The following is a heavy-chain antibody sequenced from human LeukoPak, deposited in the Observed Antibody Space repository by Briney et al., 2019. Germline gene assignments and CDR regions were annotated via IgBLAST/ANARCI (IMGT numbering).Heavy chain of an antibody. Sequence: PGGSLRLSCSASGFTFSNYAPAWVRQAPGKGLEYVSVITNNGVSTYYADSVKGRFTISRDNSKSTLYLQMSSLRAEDTAMYYCAMNWNCDYWGQGTLVTVSS. J-gene: IGHJ4*02. D-gene: IGHD1-1*01. V-gene: IGHV3-64D*09. CDR3: AMNWNCDY. CDR1: GFTFSNYA. CDR2: ITNNGVST.